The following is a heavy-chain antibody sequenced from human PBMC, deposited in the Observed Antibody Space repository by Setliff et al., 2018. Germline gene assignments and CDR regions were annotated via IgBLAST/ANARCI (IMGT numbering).Heavy chain of an antibody. V-gene: IGHV1-18*01. J-gene: IGHJ4*02. D-gene: IGHD6-19*01. Sequence: GASVKVSCKASGYTFTNYGVTWVRQAPGQGLEWMGWIGAYNGNTYNAHKFQGRVTMTSDTSTSTAYMELRSLRSDDTAVYYCARVTIAVAGYFDFWGQGTLVTVSS. CDR2: IGAYNGNT. CDR3: ARVTIAVAGYFDF. CDR1: GYTFTNYG.